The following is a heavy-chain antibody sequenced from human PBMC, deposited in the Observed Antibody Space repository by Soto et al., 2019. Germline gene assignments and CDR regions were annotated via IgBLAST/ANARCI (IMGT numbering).Heavy chain of an antibody. D-gene: IGHD3-22*01. CDR3: ASLAYYYDSSGYYYFDY. Sequence: GESLKISCNGSGYIFTSYWIGWVRQMPGKGLEWMGIIYPGDSDTRYSPSFQGQVTISADKSISTAYLQWSSLKASDTAMYYCASLAYYYDSSGYYYFDYWGQGTLVTVSS. CDR2: IYPGDSDT. J-gene: IGHJ4*02. CDR1: GYIFTSYW. V-gene: IGHV5-51*01.